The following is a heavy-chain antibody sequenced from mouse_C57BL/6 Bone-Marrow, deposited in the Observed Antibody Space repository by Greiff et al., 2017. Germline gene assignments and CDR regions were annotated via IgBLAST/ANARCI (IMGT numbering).Heavy chain of an antibody. J-gene: IGHJ4*01. V-gene: IGHV3-6*01. CDR2: ISYDGSN. CDR1: GYSITSGYY. CDR3: APLDY. Sequence: ESGPGLVKPSQSLSLTCSVTGYSITSGYYWNWIRQFPGNKLEWMGYISYDGSNNYNPSLKNRISITRDTSKNQFFLNLNSVTTEDTATYYCAPLDYWGQGTSVTVSS.